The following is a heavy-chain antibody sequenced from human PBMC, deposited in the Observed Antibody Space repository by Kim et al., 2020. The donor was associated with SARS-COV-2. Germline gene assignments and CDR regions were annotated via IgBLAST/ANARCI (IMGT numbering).Heavy chain of an antibody. CDR1: GFLFSSYA. CDR2: ISFDGSFQ. J-gene: IGHJ4*02. V-gene: IGHV3-30*04. D-gene: IGHD1-26*01. Sequence: GGSLRLSCAASGFLFSSYAIHWVRQAPGKGLEWVAVISFDGSFQYYADSVTGRFTISRDDSKTTLYLLMNSLRTDDTAVYYCAREMESGRVTNFVYWGQG. CDR3: AREMESGRVTNFVY.